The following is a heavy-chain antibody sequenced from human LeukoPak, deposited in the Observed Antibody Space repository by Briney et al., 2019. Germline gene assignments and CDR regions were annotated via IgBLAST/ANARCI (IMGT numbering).Heavy chain of an antibody. CDR1: GGTFSSYA. V-gene: IGHV1-69*01. D-gene: IGHD2-15*01. Sequence: SVKVSCKASGGTFSSYAISWARQAPGQGLEWMGGIIPIFGTANYAQKFQGRVTITADESTSTAYMELSSLRSEDTAVYYCASQLNSVVAAFEYFQHWGQGTLVTVSS. CDR2: IIPIFGTA. CDR3: ASQLNSVVAAFEYFQH. J-gene: IGHJ1*01.